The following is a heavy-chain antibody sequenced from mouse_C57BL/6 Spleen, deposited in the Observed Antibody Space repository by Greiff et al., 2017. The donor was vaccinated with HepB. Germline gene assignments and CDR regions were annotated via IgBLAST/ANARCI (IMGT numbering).Heavy chain of an antibody. CDR1: GYTFTDYN. V-gene: IGHV1-22*01. J-gene: IGHJ1*03. CDR2: INPNNGGT. Sequence: SGPELVKPGASVKMSCKASGYTFTDYNMHWVKQSHGKSLEWIGYINPNNGGTSYNQKFKGKATLTVNKSSSTAYMELRSLTSEDSAVYYCARGYYYGSSYWYFDVWGTGTTVTVSS. D-gene: IGHD1-1*01. CDR3: ARGYYYGSSYWYFDV.